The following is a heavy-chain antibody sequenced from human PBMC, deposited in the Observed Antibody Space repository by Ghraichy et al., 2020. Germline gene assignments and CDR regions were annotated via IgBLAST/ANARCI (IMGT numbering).Heavy chain of an antibody. D-gene: IGHD2-2*02. J-gene: IGHJ3*02. CDR2: IYYSGST. V-gene: IGHV4-31*03. CDR1: GGSISSGGYY. Sequence: SETLSLTCTVSGGSISSGGYYWSWIRQHPGKGLEWIGYIYYSGSTYYNPSLKSRVTISVDTSKNQFSLKLSSVTAADTAVYYCARGRQPLLHLGDDAFDIWGQGTMVTVSS. CDR3: ARGRQPLLHLGDDAFDI.